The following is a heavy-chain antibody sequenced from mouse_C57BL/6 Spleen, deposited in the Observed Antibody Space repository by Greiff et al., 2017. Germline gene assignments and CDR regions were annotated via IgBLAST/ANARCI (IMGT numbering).Heavy chain of an antibody. Sequence: VQGVESGAELVRPGASVTLSCKASGYTFTDYEMHWVKQTPVHGLEWIGAIDPETGGTAYNQKFKGKAILTADKSSSTAYMELRSLTSEDSAVYYCTRYDYDGYWGQGTTLTVSS. J-gene: IGHJ2*01. CDR2: IDPETGGT. V-gene: IGHV1-15*01. CDR3: TRYDYDGY. D-gene: IGHD2-4*01. CDR1: GYTFTDYE.